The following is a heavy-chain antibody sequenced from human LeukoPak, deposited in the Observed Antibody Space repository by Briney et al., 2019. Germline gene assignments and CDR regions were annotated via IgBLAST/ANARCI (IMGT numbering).Heavy chain of an antibody. CDR1: GFTVSSSF. Sequence: GGSLRLSCAASGFTVSSSFLSWVRQAPGKGLEWLSILYSDGARTQYADSAKGRFTISRDNSKNTLYLQMNSLRAEDTALYYCARLISGSYHLYFGDWGLGTLVTVSS. CDR2: LYSDGART. CDR3: ARLISGSYHLYFGD. V-gene: IGHV3-66*01. J-gene: IGHJ4*02. D-gene: IGHD3-10*01.